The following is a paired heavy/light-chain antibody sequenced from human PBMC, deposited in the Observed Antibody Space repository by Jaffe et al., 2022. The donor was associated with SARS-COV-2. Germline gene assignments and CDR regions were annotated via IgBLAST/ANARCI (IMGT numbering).Light chain of an antibody. J-gene: IGLJ2*01. V-gene: IGLV3-19*01. CDR3: NSRDSSGNHLV. CDR1: SLRNYY. Sequence: SSELTQDPAVSVALGQRVRITCQGDSLRNYYASWYQQKPGQAPVLLIYAKNIRPSRIPDRFSGSGSGTTASLTITGAQAEDEADYYCNSRDSSGNHLVFGGGTKLTVL. CDR2: AKN.
Heavy chain of an antibody. CDR1: GDSFDSYC. D-gene: IGHD2-15*01. CDR3: ARHGYCRSRTCYYYYGMDV. J-gene: IGHJ6*02. Sequence: EVQLVQSGTEVKKPGESLTISCEGFGDSFDSYCIGWVRQMPGKGLEWMGIICPDDSDTRYSPSFQGQVTISADKSISTAYLQWSSLKASDTALYFCARHGYCRSRTCYYYYGMDVWGQGTTVTVSS. CDR2: ICPDDSDT. V-gene: IGHV5-51*01.